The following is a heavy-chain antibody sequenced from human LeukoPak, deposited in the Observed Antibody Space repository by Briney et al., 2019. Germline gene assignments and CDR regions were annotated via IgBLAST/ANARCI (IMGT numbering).Heavy chain of an antibody. Sequence: SETLSLTCSVDTVNHYHWNWVRQSGGTGLEWIGRVHTTSGNTFANPSLWGRVTVSIDTTKNEFLLQLTSMTAADTAVYHCARELRNIGEYYFDYWGQGVPVTVSS. J-gene: IGHJ4*02. V-gene: IGHV4-4*07. CDR1: DTVNHYH. D-gene: IGHD1-14*01. CDR2: VHTTSGNT. CDR3: ARELRNIGEYYFDY.